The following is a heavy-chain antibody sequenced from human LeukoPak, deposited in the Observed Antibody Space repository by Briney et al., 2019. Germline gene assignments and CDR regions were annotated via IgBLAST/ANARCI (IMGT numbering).Heavy chain of an antibody. Sequence: ASVKVSCKTSGYSFTDYYIHWVRQAPGQGLEWMGWMNPNSGNTGYAQKFQGRVTMTRNTSISTAYTELSSLRSEDTAVYYCARGFPRGSKSRGYWFDPWGQGTLVTVSS. V-gene: IGHV1-8*02. CDR3: ARGFPRGSKSRGYWFDP. D-gene: IGHD2/OR15-2a*01. CDR1: GYSFTDYY. J-gene: IGHJ5*02. CDR2: MNPNSGNT.